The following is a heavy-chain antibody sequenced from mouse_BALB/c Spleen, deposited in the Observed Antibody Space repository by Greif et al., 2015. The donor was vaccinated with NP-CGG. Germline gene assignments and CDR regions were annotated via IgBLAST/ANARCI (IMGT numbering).Heavy chain of an antibody. D-gene: IGHD2-4*01. CDR1: GFNIKDYY. CDR3: NVYYDYDCFAY. Sequence: VQLQQSGAELVRSGASVKLSCTASGFNIKDYYMHWVKQRPEQGLEWIGWIDPENGDTEYAPKFQGKATMTADTSSNTAYLQLSSLTSEDTAVYYCNVYYDYDCFAYWGQGTLVTVSA. CDR2: IDPENGDT. V-gene: IGHV14-4*02. J-gene: IGHJ3*01.